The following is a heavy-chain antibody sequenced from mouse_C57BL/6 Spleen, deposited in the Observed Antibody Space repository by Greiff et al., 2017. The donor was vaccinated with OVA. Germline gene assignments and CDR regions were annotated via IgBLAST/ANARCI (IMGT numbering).Heavy chain of an antibody. CDR3: ASRQLRLPFAY. V-gene: IGHV1-26*01. CDR2: INPNNGGT. D-gene: IGHD3-2*02. CDR1: GYTFTDYY. Sequence: VQLQQSGPELLKPGASVKISCKASGYTFTDYYMNWVKQSHGKSLEWIGDINPNNGGTSYNQKFKGKATLTVDKSSSTAYMELRSLTSEDSAVYYCASRQLRLPFAYWGQGTLVTVSA. J-gene: IGHJ3*01.